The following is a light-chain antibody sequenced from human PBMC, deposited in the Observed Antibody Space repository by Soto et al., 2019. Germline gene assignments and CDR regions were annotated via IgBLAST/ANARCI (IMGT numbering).Light chain of an antibody. CDR1: SSDIGAYNF. V-gene: IGLV2-14*03. Sequence: LTQPASVSGSPGQSITISCTGTSSDIGAYNFVSWYQQHPGKAPKLMLYDVNIRPSGVSNRLSGSKSGNTASLTISGLQAEDEADYYCTSWTTSTTMIFGGGTKVTVL. CDR2: DVN. CDR3: TSWTTSTTMI. J-gene: IGLJ2*01.